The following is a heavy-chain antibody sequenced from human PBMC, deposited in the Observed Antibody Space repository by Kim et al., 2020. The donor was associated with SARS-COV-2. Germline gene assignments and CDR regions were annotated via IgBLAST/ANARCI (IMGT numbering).Heavy chain of an antibody. CDR3: ARGEYDYVWGSYPYRGAGFDY. CDR2: INPNSGGT. Sequence: ASVKVSCKASGYTFTGYYMHWVRQAPGQGLEWMGWINPNSGGTNYAQKFQGRVTMTRDTSISTAYMELSRLRSDDTAVYYCARGEYDYVWGSYPYRGAGFDYWGQGTLVTVSS. V-gene: IGHV1-2*02. J-gene: IGHJ4*02. CDR1: GYTFTGYY. D-gene: IGHD3-16*01.